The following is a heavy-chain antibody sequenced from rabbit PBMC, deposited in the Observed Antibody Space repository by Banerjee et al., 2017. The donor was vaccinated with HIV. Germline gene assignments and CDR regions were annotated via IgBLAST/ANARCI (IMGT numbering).Heavy chain of an antibody. V-gene: IGHV1S45*01. CDR1: GFSFSSSYW. D-gene: IGHD4-1*01. CDR2: IYAGSSGST. Sequence: QQQLEESGGGLVKPEGSLTLTCTASGFSFSSSYWICWVRQAPGKGLEWVACIYAGSSGSTYYANWAKGRFTISKTSSTTVTLQMTSLTAADTATYFCAREVAGGYGMDLWGPGTLVTVS. J-gene: IGHJ6*01. CDR3: AREVAGGYGMDL.